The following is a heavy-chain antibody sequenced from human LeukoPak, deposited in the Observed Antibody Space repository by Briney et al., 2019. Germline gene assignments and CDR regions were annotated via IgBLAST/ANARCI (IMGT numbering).Heavy chain of an antibody. CDR3: AKDRIMAYQDTADSFDV. Sequence: PGGSLRLSCADSGFTFDDYAMHWVRQAPGKGLEWVSLISGDGRDTFYRDSVRGRFTISRDNSKNSLYLQMISLRTEDTAWYYCAKDRIMAYQDTADSFDVCGQGTMVTVSS. D-gene: IGHD2-15*01. J-gene: IGHJ3*01. CDR1: GFTFDDYA. V-gene: IGHV3-43*02. CDR2: ISGDGRDT.